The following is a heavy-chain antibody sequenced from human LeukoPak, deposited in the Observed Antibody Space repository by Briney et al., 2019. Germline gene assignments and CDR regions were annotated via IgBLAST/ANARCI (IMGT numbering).Heavy chain of an antibody. CDR2: IHYSGST. CDR1: GGSISSYY. V-gene: IGHV4-59*12. Sequence: SETLSLTCTVSGGSISSYYWSWIRQPPGKGLEWIGYIHYSGSTHYNPSLRSRVTISVDTSKNQFSLKLSSVTAADTAVYYCARRDYDILTGYYEDDYWGQGTLVTVSS. CDR3: ARRDYDILTGYYEDDY. J-gene: IGHJ4*02. D-gene: IGHD3-9*01.